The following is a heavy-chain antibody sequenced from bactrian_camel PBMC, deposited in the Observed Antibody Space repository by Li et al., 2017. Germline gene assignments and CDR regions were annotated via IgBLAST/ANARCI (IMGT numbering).Heavy chain of an antibody. CDR3: AASRRFRNGCSIRDDPY. CDR1: VFPHSTKC. J-gene: IGHJ4*01. CDR2: IYSDGST. D-gene: IGHD1*01. Sequence: GSVQPGGSLRLSCVASVFPHSTKCMGWFRQAPGQEREGVARIYSDGSTIYGESTEGRFTVPRDNDKILLFLQMSNLKPEDSAMYYCAASRRFRNGCSIRDDPYWGQETQVTVS. V-gene: IGHV3S10*01.